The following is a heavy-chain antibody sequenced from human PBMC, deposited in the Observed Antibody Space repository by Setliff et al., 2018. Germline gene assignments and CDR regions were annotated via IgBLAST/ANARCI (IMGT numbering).Heavy chain of an antibody. Sequence: ASVKVSCKASGYTFIYYYIHWVRQAPGQGLEWMGLINPSGGLTRYAQKFQGRVTMTRDTSTSTVYMEVISLRSEDTAVYFCARDRFYNSWSGTSITASHDAFDIWGQGTMVTVSS. D-gene: IGHD3-3*01. CDR3: ARDRFYNSWSGTSITASHDAFDI. CDR1: GYTFIYYY. CDR2: INPSGGLT. V-gene: IGHV1-46*03. J-gene: IGHJ3*02.